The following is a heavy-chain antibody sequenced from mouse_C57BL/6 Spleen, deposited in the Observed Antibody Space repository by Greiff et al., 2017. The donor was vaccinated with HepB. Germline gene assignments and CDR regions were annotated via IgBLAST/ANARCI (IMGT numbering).Heavy chain of an antibody. V-gene: IGHV1-53*01. CDR3: ESGGGLRDYAMDY. Sequence: VQLQQPGTELVKPGASVKLSCKASGYTFTSYWMHWVKQRPGQGLEWIGNINPSNGGTNYNEKFKSKATLTVDKSSSTAYMQLSSMTSEDSAVYYCESGGGLRDYAMDYWGQGTSVTVSS. CDR1: GYTFTSYW. CDR2: INPSNGGT. J-gene: IGHJ4*01.